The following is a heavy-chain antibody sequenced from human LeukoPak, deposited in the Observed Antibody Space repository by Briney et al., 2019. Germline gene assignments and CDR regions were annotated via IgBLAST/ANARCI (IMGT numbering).Heavy chain of an antibody. CDR1: GGSISSGDYY. Sequence: SETLSLTRTVSGGSISSGDYYWSWIRQPPGKGLEWIGYIYYSGSTYYNPSLKSRVTISVDTSKNQFSLKLSSVTAADTAVYYCASAESDYGDYTSWGQGTLVTVSS. D-gene: IGHD4-17*01. J-gene: IGHJ5*02. V-gene: IGHV4-30-4*01. CDR3: ASAESDYGDYTS. CDR2: IYYSGST.